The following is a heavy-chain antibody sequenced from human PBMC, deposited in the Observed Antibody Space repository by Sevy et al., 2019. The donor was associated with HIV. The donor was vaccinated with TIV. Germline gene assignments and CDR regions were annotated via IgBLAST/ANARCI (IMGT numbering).Heavy chain of an antibody. Sequence: GGSLRLSCAVSVFTFSSYTMNWVRQAPGKGLEWVSSISSSSSYIYYADSVKGRFTISRDNAKNSLYLQMNSLRAEDTAVYYCAREEEDYVWGTSRDLTFFDYWGQGTLVTVSS. CDR1: VFTFSSYT. J-gene: IGHJ4*02. V-gene: IGHV3-21*01. D-gene: IGHD3-16*02. CDR3: AREEEDYVWGTSRDLTFFDY. CDR2: ISSSSSYI.